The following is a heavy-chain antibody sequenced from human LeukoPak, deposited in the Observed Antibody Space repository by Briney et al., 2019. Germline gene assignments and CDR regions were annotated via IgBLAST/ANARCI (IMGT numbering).Heavy chain of an antibody. J-gene: IGHJ4*02. CDR2: IYSDNT. Sequence: GGSLRLSCTVSGFTVSSNSMSWVRQAPGKGLEWVSFIYSDNTHYSDSVKGRFTISRDNSKNTLYLQMNSLRAEDTAVYYCAREEALGSGSFDYWGQGTLVIVSP. V-gene: IGHV3-53*01. CDR3: AREEALGSGSFDY. D-gene: IGHD1-26*01. CDR1: GFTVSSNS.